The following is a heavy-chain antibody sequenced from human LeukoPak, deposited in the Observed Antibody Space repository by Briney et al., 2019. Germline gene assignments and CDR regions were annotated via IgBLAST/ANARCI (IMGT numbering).Heavy chain of an antibody. CDR1: GFTFSSYA. CDR3: ARDPGIAAADLSFDY. J-gene: IGHJ4*02. CDR2: ISYDGSNK. V-gene: IGHV3-30*04. D-gene: IGHD6-13*01. Sequence: GGSLRLSCAASGFTFSSYAMHWVRQAPGKGLGWVAVISYDGSNKYYADSEKGRFTISRDNSKNTLYLQMNSLRAEDTAVYYCARDPGIAAADLSFDYWGQGTLVTVSS.